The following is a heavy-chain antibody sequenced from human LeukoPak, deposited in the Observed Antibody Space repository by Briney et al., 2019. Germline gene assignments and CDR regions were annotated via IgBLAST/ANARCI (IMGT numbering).Heavy chain of an antibody. CDR2: IYSDGRT. J-gene: IGHJ4*02. Sequence: GGSLRLSCAASGFTVSSNYMTWVRQAPGKGLEWVSEIYSDGRTYYAASVKGRFTISRDNAKNSLYLQMNSLRAEDTAVYYCASRRVYYYGSGSFIDYWGQGTLVTVSS. CDR3: ASRRVYYYGSGSFIDY. CDR1: GFTVSSNY. V-gene: IGHV3-53*01. D-gene: IGHD3-10*01.